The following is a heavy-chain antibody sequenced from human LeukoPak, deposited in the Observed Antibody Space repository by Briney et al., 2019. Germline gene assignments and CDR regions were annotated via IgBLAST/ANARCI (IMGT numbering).Heavy chain of an antibody. D-gene: IGHD2-15*01. CDR2: INASGST. CDR1: GGSISSYY. V-gene: IGHV4-4*07. Sequence: PSETLSLTCTVSGGSISSYYWAWIRQPAGKGLEWIGRINASGSTNYNPSLKSRVTMSVDTSKNQLSLKLSSVTAADTAVYYCARVFRGGTFHYWYFDLWGRGTLVTDSS. J-gene: IGHJ2*01. CDR3: ARVFRGGTFHYWYFDL.